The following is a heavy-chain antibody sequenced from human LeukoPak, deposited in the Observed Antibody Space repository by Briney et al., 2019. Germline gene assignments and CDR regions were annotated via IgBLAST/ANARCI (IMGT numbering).Heavy chain of an antibody. CDR1: AFTFSSFW. CDR2: ISRSATTI. Sequence: GGSLRLSCAASAFTFSSFWMSWVRQAPGKGLEWVSSISRSATTIYYADSVKGRFTISRDNAKNSLYLQMNSLRAEDTAVYFCARVGALSSSWLLYWGQGTLVTVSS. J-gene: IGHJ4*02. V-gene: IGHV3-48*04. D-gene: IGHD6-13*01. CDR3: ARVGALSSSWLLY.